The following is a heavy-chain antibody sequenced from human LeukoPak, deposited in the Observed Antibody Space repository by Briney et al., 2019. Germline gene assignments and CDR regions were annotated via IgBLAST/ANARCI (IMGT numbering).Heavy chain of an antibody. D-gene: IGHD6-13*01. CDR2: INNVGRNT. CDR3: ARPREEDSRWYWWFYP. CDR1: VFSFSTYW. J-gene: IGHJ5*02. V-gene: IGHV3-74*01. Sequence: GGCLRLSCVASVFSFSTYWMHWVRPAPRRGLVWVSRINNVGRNTSHADSENGRLTISIDKAENTLYLQMNSKRAEDTAVDYCARPREEDSRWYWWFYPWGQGTLVTVSS.